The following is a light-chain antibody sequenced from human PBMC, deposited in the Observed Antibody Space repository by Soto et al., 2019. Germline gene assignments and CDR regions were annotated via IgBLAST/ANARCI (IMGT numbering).Light chain of an antibody. V-gene: IGKV1-39*01. CDR3: QQSYSMPYA. Sequence: DIQMTQSPSSLSASVGDKVTITCRASQTISTYLHWYQQTPGKAPKLLIYAASTLQTGVPSRFTGSGSGTDFTLTIISLQPEDYATYFCQQSYSMPYAFGPGTKVDIK. J-gene: IGKJ2*01. CDR2: AAS. CDR1: QTISTY.